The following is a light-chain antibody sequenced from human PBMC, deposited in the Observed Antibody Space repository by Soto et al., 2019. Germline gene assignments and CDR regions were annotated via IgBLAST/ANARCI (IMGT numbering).Light chain of an antibody. CDR3: QQRSNWLSLT. J-gene: IGKJ4*01. V-gene: IGKV3-11*01. CDR1: QSVSSY. Sequence: EIVLTQSPATLSLSPGERATLACRASQSVSSYLAWYQQKPGQAPRLLIYDASNRATGIPARFSGSGSGTDFTLTISSLEPDDFAVYYCQQRSNWLSLTFGGGTKVDIK. CDR2: DAS.